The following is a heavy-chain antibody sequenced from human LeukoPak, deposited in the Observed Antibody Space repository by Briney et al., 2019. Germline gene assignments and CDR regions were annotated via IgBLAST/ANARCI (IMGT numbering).Heavy chain of an antibody. CDR2: ISGNGGGT. V-gene: IGHV3-23*01. CDR3: AKSFGYSRSWFDY. J-gene: IGHJ4*02. D-gene: IGHD6-13*01. CDR1: GLTFSSYS. Sequence: SCVASGLTFSSYSMLGVRPAPPRGVEGVSGISGNGGGTYYADSVKGRFTISRDNSKNTLYLQLHSLRAEDTAVYYCAKSFGYSRSWFDYWGQGTLVTVSS.